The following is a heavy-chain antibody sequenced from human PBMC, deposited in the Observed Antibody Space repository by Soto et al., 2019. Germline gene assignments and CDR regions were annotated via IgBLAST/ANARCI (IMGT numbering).Heavy chain of an antibody. CDR2: INHSGST. Sequence: VQLQQWGAGLLKPSETLSLTCAVYGGSFSGYYWTWIRQPPGTGLEWIGEINHSGSTNYNPSLKSRVTISVDTSKYQFSLKLTSVTAADTAVYYCARDKITGLFDYWGQGTLVIVSS. CDR3: ARDKITGLFDY. J-gene: IGHJ4*02. V-gene: IGHV4-34*01. CDR1: GGSFSGYY. D-gene: IGHD2-8*02.